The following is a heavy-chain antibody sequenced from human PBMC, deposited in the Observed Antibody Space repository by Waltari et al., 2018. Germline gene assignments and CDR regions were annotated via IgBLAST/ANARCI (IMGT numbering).Heavy chain of an antibody. Sequence: QVQLQESGPGLVKPSETLSLTCTVSGGSISSYYWSWIRQPTGKGLEWIGRIYTSGSTNYNPSRKSRVTMSVDTSKNQFSLKLISVTAADTAGYYCARDRVVVAATYNWFDPWGQGTLVTVSS. CDR3: ARDRVVVAATYNWFDP. CDR1: GGSISSYY. J-gene: IGHJ5*02. D-gene: IGHD2-15*01. V-gene: IGHV4-4*07. CDR2: IYTSGST.